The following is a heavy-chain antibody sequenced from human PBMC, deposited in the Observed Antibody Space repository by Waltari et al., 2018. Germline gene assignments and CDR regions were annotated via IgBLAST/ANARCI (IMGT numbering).Heavy chain of an antibody. D-gene: IGHD2-2*02. V-gene: IGHV4-59*01. J-gene: IGHJ4*02. CDR2: IYYSGST. Sequence: QVQLQESGPGLVKHSETLSLTCTVSGGSISSYYWSWIRQPPGKGLEWIGYIYYSGSTNYNPSLKSRVTISVDTSKNQFSLKLSSVTAADTAVYYCARTPGVIVVPAAIGFYFDYWGQGTLVTVSS. CDR3: ARTPGVIVVPAAIGFYFDY. CDR1: GGSISSYY.